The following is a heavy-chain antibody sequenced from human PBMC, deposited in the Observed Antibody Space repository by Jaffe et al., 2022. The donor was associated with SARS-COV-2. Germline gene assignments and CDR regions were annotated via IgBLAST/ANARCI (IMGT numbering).Heavy chain of an antibody. J-gene: IGHJ4*02. V-gene: IGHV3-9*01. CDR1: GFTFDDYA. CDR3: AKDSPSGFSGGFDY. D-gene: IGHD3-22*01. CDR2: ISWNSGSI. Sequence: EVQLVESGGGLVQPGRSLRLSCAASGFTFDDYAMHWVRQAPGKGLEWVSGISWNSGSIGYADSVKGRFTISRDNAKNSLYLQMNSLRAEDTALYYCAKDSPSGFSGGFDYWGQGTLVTVSS.